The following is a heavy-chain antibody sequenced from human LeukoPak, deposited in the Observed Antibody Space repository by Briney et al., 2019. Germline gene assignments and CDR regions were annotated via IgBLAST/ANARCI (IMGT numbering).Heavy chain of an antibody. CDR1: GFTFSSYR. Sequence: GGSLRLSCAASGFTFSSYRMNWVRQAPGKGREWVSYISSSGSTIYYADSVKGRFTISRDNTKNTLYLQMNSLRAEDTAVYYCARYLDSSSWYGFDPWGQGTLVTVSS. CDR2: ISSSGSTI. D-gene: IGHD6-13*01. V-gene: IGHV3-48*01. CDR3: ARYLDSSSWYGFDP. J-gene: IGHJ5*02.